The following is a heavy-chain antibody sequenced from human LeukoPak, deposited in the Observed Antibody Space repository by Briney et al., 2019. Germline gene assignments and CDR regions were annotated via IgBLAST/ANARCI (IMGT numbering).Heavy chain of an antibody. CDR3: ARAWSSRGYSGYDYYFDY. V-gene: IGHV3-48*03. D-gene: IGHD5-12*01. Sequence: PGGSLRLSCAASGFTFSSYEMNWVRQAPGKGLEWVSYISSSGSTIYYADSVKGRFTISRDNAKNSLYLQMNSLRAEDTAVYYCARAWSSRGYSGYDYYFDYWGQGALVTVSS. CDR1: GFTFSSYE. J-gene: IGHJ4*02. CDR2: ISSSGSTI.